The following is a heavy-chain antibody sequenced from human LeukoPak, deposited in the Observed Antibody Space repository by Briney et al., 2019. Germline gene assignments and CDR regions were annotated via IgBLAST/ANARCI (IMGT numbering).Heavy chain of an antibody. CDR2: MNPNSGNT. V-gene: IGHV1-8*02. J-gene: IGHJ4*02. CDR3: ARDLNWNDADY. D-gene: IGHD1-1*01. CDR1: GYTFTGYY. Sequence: GASVKVSCKASGYTFTGYYMHWVRQAPGQGLEWMGWMNPNSGNTGYAQKFQGRVTMTRNTSISTAYMELSSLRSEDTAVYYCARDLNWNDADYWGQGTLVTVSS.